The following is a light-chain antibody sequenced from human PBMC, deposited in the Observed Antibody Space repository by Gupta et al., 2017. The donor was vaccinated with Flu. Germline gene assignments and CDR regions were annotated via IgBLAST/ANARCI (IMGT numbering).Light chain of an antibody. CDR2: AAS. CDR1: QGISSY. Sequence: IQLTQSPSFLSASVGDRVTITCRASQGISSYLAWYQQKPGKAPKLLIYAASTLQSGVPSRFSGSGSGTEFTLTISSLQPEDFAIYYCQQLNSYSYSFGQGTKLDIK. V-gene: IGKV1-9*01. J-gene: IGKJ2*03. CDR3: QQLNSYSYS.